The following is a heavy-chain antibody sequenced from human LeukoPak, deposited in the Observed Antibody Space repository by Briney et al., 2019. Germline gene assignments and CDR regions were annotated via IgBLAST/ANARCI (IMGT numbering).Heavy chain of an antibody. J-gene: IGHJ3*02. CDR2: IKSKTDGGTT. CDR3: TTDLSLVGAILDAFDI. V-gene: IGHV3-15*01. CDR1: GFTFSNAW. D-gene: IGHD1-26*01. Sequence: GGSLRLSCAASGFTFSNAWMSWVRQAPGKGLEWVGRIKSKTDGGTTDYAAPVKGRFTISRDDSKNTLYLQMNSLKTEDTAVYYCTTDLSLVGAILDAFDIWGQGTMVTVSS.